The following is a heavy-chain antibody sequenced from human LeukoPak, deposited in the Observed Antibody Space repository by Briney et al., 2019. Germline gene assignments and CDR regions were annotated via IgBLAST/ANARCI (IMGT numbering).Heavy chain of an antibody. D-gene: IGHD3-16*01. CDR2: ISGTGGST. CDR3: AKGFGDYYYYYMDV. V-gene: IGHV3-23*01. J-gene: IGHJ6*03. CDR1: GFTFTTYA. Sequence: GGSLRLPCAASGFTFTTYAMSWVRQAPGKGLEWVSAISGTGGSTYYADSVKGRFTISRDNSKNTLYLQMNSLRAEDTAVYYCAKGFGDYYYYYMDVWGKGTTVTVSS.